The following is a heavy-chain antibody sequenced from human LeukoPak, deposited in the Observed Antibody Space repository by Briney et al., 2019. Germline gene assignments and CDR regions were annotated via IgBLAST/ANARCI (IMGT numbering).Heavy chain of an antibody. CDR3: AKDRRPTVSGGYFDL. CDR1: GFTFDDYA. V-gene: IGHV3-9*01. J-gene: IGHJ2*01. D-gene: IGHD3-10*01. Sequence: PGRSLRLSCAASGFTFDDYAMHWVRQAPGKSLEWVSGISWNSGHKGYADSVKGRFTISRDNAKNSLYLRMNSLRAEDTALYYCAKDRRPTVSGGYFDLWGRGTLVIVSS. CDR2: ISWNSGHK.